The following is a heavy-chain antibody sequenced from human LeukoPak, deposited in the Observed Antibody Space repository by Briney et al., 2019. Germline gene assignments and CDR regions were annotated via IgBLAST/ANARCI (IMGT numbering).Heavy chain of an antibody. J-gene: IGHJ5*02. CDR2: IYFSGST. CDR3: ARASCGGGTCYDSRGWFDP. D-gene: IGHD2-15*01. CDR1: GGSISYSNSY. Sequence: SETLSLTCSVSGGSISYSNSYWGWIRQPPGKGLEWIGNIYFSGSTYYKQSLKSRVTISVDTSKNQFSLKLRSVTAADTAVYYCARASCGGGTCYDSRGWFDPWGQGTLVTVSS. V-gene: IGHV4-39*07.